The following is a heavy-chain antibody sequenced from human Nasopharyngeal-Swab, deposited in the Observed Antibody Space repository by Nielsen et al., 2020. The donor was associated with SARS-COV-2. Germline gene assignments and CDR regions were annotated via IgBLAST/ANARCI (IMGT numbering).Heavy chain of an antibody. D-gene: IGHD2-2*01. CDR3: AKDTGDYCSSTSCYPRHAFDI. CDR2: ISSSSSYI. Sequence: GESLKISCAASGFTFSSYSMNWVRQAPGKGLEWVSSISSSSSYIYYADSVKGRFTISRDNAKNSLYLQMNSLRAEDTALYYCAKDTGDYCSSTSCYPRHAFDIWGQGTMVTVSS. CDR1: GFTFSSYS. V-gene: IGHV3-21*04. J-gene: IGHJ3*02.